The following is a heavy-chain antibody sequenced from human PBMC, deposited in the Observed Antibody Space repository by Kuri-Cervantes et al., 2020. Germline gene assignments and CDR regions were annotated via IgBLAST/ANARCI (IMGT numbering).Heavy chain of an antibody. D-gene: IGHD3-9*01. CDR3: ARGQSRTITIIATYYFDY. CDR2: IYSGGST. Sequence: GESLKISCAASGFTVSSNYMSWVRQAPGKGLEWVSVIYSGGSTYYADSVKGRFTISRDNSKNTLYLQMNSLRAEDTAVYYCARGQSRTITIIATYYFDYWCQGTLVTVSS. V-gene: IGHV3-53*01. J-gene: IGHJ4*02. CDR1: GFTVSSNY.